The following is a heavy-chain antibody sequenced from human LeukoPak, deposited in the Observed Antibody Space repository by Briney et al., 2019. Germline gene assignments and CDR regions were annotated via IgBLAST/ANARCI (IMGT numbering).Heavy chain of an antibody. Sequence: GGSLRLSCAASGFTFSTYWMHWVRQAPGKGLVWVSRINSDGGRTIYADSVKGRFTVSRDNAKNTLYLQMNSLRAEDTAVYYCARVGAIVARLPHYDYWGQGTLVTVSS. V-gene: IGHV3-74*01. CDR3: ARVGAIVARLPHYDY. J-gene: IGHJ4*02. CDR1: GFTFSTYW. CDR2: INSDGGRT. D-gene: IGHD5-12*01.